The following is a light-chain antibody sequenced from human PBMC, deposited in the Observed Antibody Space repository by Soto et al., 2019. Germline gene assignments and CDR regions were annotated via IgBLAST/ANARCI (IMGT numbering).Light chain of an antibody. CDR1: QSVSSN. Sequence: EKWMKQSPATLSVSPGERATLSCRASQSVSSNLAWYQQKPGQAPRLLIYGASTRATGIPARFSGSGSGTEFTLTISSLQSEDFAVYYSLLGIPLCQGTRLEMK. V-gene: IGKV3-15*01. CDR2: GAS. CDR3: LLGIP. J-gene: IGKJ5*01.